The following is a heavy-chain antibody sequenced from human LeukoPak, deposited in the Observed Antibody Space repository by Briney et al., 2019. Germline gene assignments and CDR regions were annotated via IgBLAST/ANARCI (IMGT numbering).Heavy chain of an antibody. Sequence: GGSLRLSCAASGFTFSSYGMHWVRQAPGKGLEWVAFTRYDGSNKYYADSVKGRFTISRDNSKNTLYLQMNSLRAEDTAVYYCAKDLLPRYCSSTSCYFDYWGQGTLVTVSS. CDR1: GFTFSSYG. CDR3: AKDLLPRYCSSTSCYFDY. V-gene: IGHV3-30*02. CDR2: TRYDGSNK. J-gene: IGHJ4*02. D-gene: IGHD2-2*01.